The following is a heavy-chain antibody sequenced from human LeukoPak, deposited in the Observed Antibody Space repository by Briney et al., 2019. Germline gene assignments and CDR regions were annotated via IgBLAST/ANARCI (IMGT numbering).Heavy chain of an antibody. Sequence: PGRTLRLSCAACGFTYSRYAMRWVRQAPGKGLEWVSSIRCNGGSALYPESVRGRFTISRDNTKNTMYLQMNSLRAEDTAVYYCAKEDMATISGRFDNWGQGTLVTVSS. CDR1: GFTYSRYA. CDR2: IRCNGGSA. D-gene: IGHD5-24*01. V-gene: IGHV3-23*01. CDR3: AKEDMATISGRFDN. J-gene: IGHJ4*01.